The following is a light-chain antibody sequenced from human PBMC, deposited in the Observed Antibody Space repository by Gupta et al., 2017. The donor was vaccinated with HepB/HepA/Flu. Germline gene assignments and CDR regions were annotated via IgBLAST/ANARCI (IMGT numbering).Light chain of an antibody. Sequence: IVFTQSPATLSLSPGQRATLSCRASQSVGSYLAWYQQKPGQGPRLLIYDASNRTTGSPARCSSSGVGTNFTLTISSREPEDDAVYYYQQQNNNSPPVTFGHGTKVDIK. V-gene: IGKV3-11*01. CDR3: QQQNNNSPPVT. CDR2: DAS. CDR1: QSVGSY. J-gene: IGKJ3*01.